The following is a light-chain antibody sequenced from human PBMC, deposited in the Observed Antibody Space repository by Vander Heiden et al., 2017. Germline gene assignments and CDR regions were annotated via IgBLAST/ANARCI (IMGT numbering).Light chain of an antibody. CDR2: DAA. CDR3: QQRSDWPLT. CDR1: PSIDNY. Sequence: IVLTQSPATLSFSPGDRATLSCRASPSIDNYLAWYQQKHGQAPRLLIYDAANRATGIPARFSGSGSGTDFTLTISSLEPEDFAVYYCQQRSDWPLTFGGGTKVEIK. J-gene: IGKJ4*01. V-gene: IGKV3-11*01.